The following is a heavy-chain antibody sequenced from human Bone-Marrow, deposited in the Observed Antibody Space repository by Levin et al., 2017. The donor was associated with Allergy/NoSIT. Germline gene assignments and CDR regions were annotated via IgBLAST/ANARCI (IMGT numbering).Heavy chain of an antibody. J-gene: IGHJ4*02. CDR3: AREDDILTGYYFPGRPLDY. Sequence: ASVKVSCKASGYTFTSYGISWVRQAPGQGLEWMGWISAYNGNTNYAQKLQGRVTMTTDTSTSTAYMELRSLRSDDTAVYYCAREDDILTGYYFPGRPLDYWGQGTLVTVSS. CDR1: GYTFTSYG. D-gene: IGHD3-9*01. V-gene: IGHV1-18*01. CDR2: ISAYNGNT.